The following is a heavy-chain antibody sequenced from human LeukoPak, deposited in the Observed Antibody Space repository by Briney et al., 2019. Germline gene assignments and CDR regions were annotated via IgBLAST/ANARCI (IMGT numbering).Heavy chain of an antibody. Sequence: SVKVSCKASGYTFTSYGISWVRQAPGQGLEWMGGIIPIFGTANYAQKFQGRVTITADKSTSTAYMELSSLRSEDTAVYYCARGPEGYYYYYYMDVWGKGTTVTVSS. CDR1: GYTFTSYG. CDR2: IIPIFGTA. J-gene: IGHJ6*03. V-gene: IGHV1-69*06. CDR3: ARGPEGYYYYYYMDV.